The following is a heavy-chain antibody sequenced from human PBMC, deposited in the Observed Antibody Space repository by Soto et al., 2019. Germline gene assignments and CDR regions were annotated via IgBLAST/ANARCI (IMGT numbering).Heavy chain of an antibody. J-gene: IGHJ6*02. CDR1: GFTFSSYT. D-gene: IGHD2-2*02. Sequence: GGSLRLSCAASGFTFSSYTMHWVRQAPGKGLEWVAVISYDGSNKYYADSVKGRFTISRDNSKNTLYLQMNSLRAEDTAVYYCARDGYCSSTSCYTNYYYYGMDVWGQGTTVTVSS. V-gene: IGHV3-30-3*01. CDR2: ISYDGSNK. CDR3: ARDGYCSSTSCYTNYYYYGMDV.